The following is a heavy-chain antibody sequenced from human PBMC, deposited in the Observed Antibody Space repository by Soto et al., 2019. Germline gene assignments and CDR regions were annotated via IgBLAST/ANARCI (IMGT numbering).Heavy chain of an antibody. J-gene: IGHJ4*02. V-gene: IGHV3-33*01. CDR3: ASDRYSSGWYDLDY. CDR1: GFTFSSYG. Sequence: QVQLVESGGGVVQPGRSLRLSCAASGFTFSSYGMHWVRQAPGKGLEWVAVIWYDGGNKYYADSVKGRFTISRDNSENTLCLQMSSLRAEDTAVYYCASDRYSSGWYDLDYWGQGTLVTVSS. D-gene: IGHD6-19*01. CDR2: IWYDGGNK.